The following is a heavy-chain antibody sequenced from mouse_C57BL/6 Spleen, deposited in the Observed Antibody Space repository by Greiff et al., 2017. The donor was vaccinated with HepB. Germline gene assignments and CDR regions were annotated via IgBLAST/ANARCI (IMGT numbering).Heavy chain of an antibody. D-gene: IGHD1-1*01. CDR1: GYTFTSYW. V-gene: IGHV1-55*01. J-gene: IGHJ4*01. Sequence: QVQLKQSGAELVKPGASVKMSCKASGYTFTSYWITWVKQRPGQGLEWIGDIYPGSGSTNYNEKFKSKATLTVDTSSSTSYMQLSSLTSEDSAVYYCARSKGIDYYGSSQYYYAMDYWGQGTSVTVSS. CDR2: IYPGSGST. CDR3: ARSKGIDYYGSSQYYYAMDY.